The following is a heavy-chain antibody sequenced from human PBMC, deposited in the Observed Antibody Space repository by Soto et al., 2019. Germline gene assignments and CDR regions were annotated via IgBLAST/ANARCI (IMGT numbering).Heavy chain of an antibody. CDR1: GYTFTSYG. CDR2: ISAYNGNT. Sequence: ASVKVSCKASGYTFTSYGISWVRQAPGQGLEWMGWISAYNGNTNYAQKLQGRVTMTTDTSTSTAYMELRSLRSDDTAVYYCAIITGYSSGWYYFDYWGQGTLVTVSS. CDR3: AIITGYSSGWYYFDY. D-gene: IGHD6-19*01. V-gene: IGHV1-18*01. J-gene: IGHJ4*02.